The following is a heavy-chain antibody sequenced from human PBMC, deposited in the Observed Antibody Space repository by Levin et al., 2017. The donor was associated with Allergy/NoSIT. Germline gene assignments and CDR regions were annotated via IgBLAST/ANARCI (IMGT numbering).Heavy chain of an antibody. CDR1: GYSFTTYW. V-gene: IGHV5-51*01. CDR2: IYPDDSDT. Sequence: GESLKISCKGSGYSFTTYWIGWVRQMPGKGLEWMGIIYPDDSDTRYSPSFQGQVTISADKSIGTAYLQWSSLKASDTATYYCARQSALYSGYEFDYWGQGTLVTVSS. D-gene: IGHD5-12*01. J-gene: IGHJ4*02. CDR3: ARQSALYSGYEFDY.